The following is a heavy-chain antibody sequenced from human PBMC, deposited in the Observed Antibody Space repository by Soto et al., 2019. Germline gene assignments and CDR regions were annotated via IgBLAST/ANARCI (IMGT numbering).Heavy chain of an antibody. V-gene: IGHV4-59*01. CDR1: GGSISSYS. CDR2: IYYSGST. J-gene: IGHJ4*02. Sequence: QVQLQESGPGLVKPSETLSLTCTVSGGSISSYSWSWIRQPPGKGLEWIGYIYYSGSTNYNPSLKSRVTISVDTTKNQFALKLSSGTAADTAVYDGARSDGRYWGQGTLVTVSS. CDR3: ARSDGRY.